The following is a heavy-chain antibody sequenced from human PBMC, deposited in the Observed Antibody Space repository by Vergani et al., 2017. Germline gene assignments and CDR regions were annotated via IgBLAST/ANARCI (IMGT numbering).Heavy chain of an antibody. J-gene: IGHJ6*03. CDR3: ARLDCSGGSCHSSYYMDV. CDR1: GGSISSGGYY. CDR2: IYYSGST. Sequence: QVQLQESGPGLVKPSQTLSLTCTVSGGSISSGGYYWSWLRQHPGKGLGWIGYIYYSGSTYYNPSLKSRVTISVDTSKNQFSLKLSAGTAADTAVYYCARLDCSGGSCHSSYYMDVGGKGTTVTVSS. D-gene: IGHD2-15*01. V-gene: IGHV4-31*03.